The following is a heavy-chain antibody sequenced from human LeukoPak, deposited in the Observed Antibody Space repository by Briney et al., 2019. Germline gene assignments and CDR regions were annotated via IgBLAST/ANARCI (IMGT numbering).Heavy chain of an antibody. J-gene: IGHJ4*02. CDR1: GFPFSNYW. Sequence: PGGSLRLSCAASGFPFSNYWMHWVRQAPGKGLVWVSRVNGDGSTTNYADSVKGRFTISRDNAENTLYMRMNSLRPEDTAVYYCARGYYSSSRFDSWGQGTLVTVSS. CDR2: VNGDGSTT. V-gene: IGHV3-74*01. D-gene: IGHD6-13*01. CDR3: ARGYYSSSRFDS.